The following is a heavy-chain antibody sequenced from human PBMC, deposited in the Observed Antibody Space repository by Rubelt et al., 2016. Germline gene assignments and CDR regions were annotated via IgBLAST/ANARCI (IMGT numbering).Heavy chain of an antibody. D-gene: IGHD6-19*01. J-gene: IGHJ4*02. CDR2: INPNSGGT. Sequence: QVQLVQSGAEVKKPGASVKVSCKASGYTFTGYYMHWVRQAPGQGLEWMGWINPNSGGTNYAQKFQGGVTRTRDTAISTAYMAVSRLRSDDTAVYYCARVGYSSGSFSFDYWGQGTLVTVSS. V-gene: IGHV1-2*02. CDR1: GYTFTGYY. CDR3: ARVGYSSGSFSFDY.